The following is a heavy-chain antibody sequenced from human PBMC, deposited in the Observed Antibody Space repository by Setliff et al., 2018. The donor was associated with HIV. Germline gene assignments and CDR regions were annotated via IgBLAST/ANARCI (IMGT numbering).Heavy chain of an antibody. D-gene: IGHD3-16*01. J-gene: IGHJ3*02. V-gene: IGHV3-7*01. CDR3: AKDGDYSNNLYDAFDI. Sequence: PGGSLRLSCAASGFTFSTYWMSWVRQAPGKGLEWVANIKQDGSERNYVDSVKGRFTISRDNSKNTLDLQMNSLRPEDTAVYYCAKDGDYSNNLYDAFDIWGQGTMVTVSS. CDR1: GFTFSTYW. CDR2: IKQDGSER.